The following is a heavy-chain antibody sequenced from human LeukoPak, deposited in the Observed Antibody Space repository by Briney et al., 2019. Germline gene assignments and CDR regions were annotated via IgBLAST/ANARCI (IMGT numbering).Heavy chain of an antibody. CDR2: IYHSGST. CDR3: AREGTRYNFDS. V-gene: IGHV4-30-2*01. J-gene: IGHJ4*02. Sequence: LRLSCAASGFTFSSYAMSWVRQAPGKGLEWIGYIYHSGSTYYNPSLKSRVSISVATSKNQFSLKLRSVTAADTALYYCAREGTRYNFDSWGQGTLVTVSS. D-gene: IGHD5-18*01. CDR1: GFTFSSYA.